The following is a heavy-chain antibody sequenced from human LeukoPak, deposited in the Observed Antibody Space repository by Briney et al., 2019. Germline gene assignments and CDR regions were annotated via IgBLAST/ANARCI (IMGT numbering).Heavy chain of an antibody. CDR3: ARDGAISGSDADY. Sequence: ASVKVSCKASGYTFTGYYMHWVRQAPGQGLEWMGWINPNSGGTNYAQKFQGRVTMTRDTSISTAYMELSRLRSDDTAVYYCARDGAISGSDADYWGQGTLVTVSS. D-gene: IGHD1-26*01. CDR2: INPNSGGT. J-gene: IGHJ4*02. V-gene: IGHV1-2*02. CDR1: GYTFTGYY.